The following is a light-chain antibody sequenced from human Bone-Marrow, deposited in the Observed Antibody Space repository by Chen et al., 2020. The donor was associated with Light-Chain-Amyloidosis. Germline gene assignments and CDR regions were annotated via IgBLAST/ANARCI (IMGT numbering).Light chain of an antibody. J-gene: IGLJ3*02. CDR1: NIGSTS. CDR2: DDS. Sequence: SYVLTHPSSVSVSPGQTATIACGGNNIGSTSVHWSQQTPGQAPLLVVYDDSDRPSGIPERLSGSNSGNTATLTISRVEAGDEADYYCQVWDRSSDRPVFGGGTKLTVL. V-gene: IGLV3-21*02. CDR3: QVWDRSSDRPV.